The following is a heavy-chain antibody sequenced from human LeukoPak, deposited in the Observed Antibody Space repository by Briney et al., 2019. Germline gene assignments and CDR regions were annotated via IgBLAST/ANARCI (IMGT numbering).Heavy chain of an antibody. CDR1: GGSISSYY. CDR2: IYYSGST. J-gene: IGHJ6*02. CDR3: ARSYYYGMDV. V-gene: IGHV4-59*01. Sequence: PSETLSLTCTVSGGSISSYYWSWIRQPPGKGLEWIGYIYYSGSTNYNPSLKSRVTISVDTSKNQFSLKLSSVTAADTAVYYYARSYYYGMDVWGQGTTVTVSS.